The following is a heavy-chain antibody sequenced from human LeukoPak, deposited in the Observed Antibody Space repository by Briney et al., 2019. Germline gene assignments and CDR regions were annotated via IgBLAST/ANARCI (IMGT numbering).Heavy chain of an antibody. CDR1: GGSISSYY. Sequence: SETLSLTCTVSGGSISSYYWSWIRQPPGKGLEWIGYIYYSGSTDYNPSLKSRATISVDTSKNQFSLKLSSVTAADTAVYYCARDPATAYDAFDIWGQGTMVIVSS. V-gene: IGHV4-59*01. J-gene: IGHJ3*02. CDR2: IYYSGST. D-gene: IGHD6-13*01. CDR3: ARDPATAYDAFDI.